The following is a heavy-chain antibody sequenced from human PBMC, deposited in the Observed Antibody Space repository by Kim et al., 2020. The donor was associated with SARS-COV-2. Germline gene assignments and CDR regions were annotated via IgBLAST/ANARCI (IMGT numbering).Heavy chain of an antibody. CDR3: ARGNSYDSSGYYRWFDP. D-gene: IGHD3-22*01. Sequence: SETLSLTCVVYGGSFSGSYWNWICQRPGKGLEWIGKINHSGGTYSNQSLKSRVTISVDASKTQFSLTLSSVTAADTAVYYCARGNSYDSSGYYRWFDPWGQGTLVTVSS. CDR1: GGSFSGSY. CDR2: INHSGGT. J-gene: IGHJ5*02. V-gene: IGHV4-34*01.